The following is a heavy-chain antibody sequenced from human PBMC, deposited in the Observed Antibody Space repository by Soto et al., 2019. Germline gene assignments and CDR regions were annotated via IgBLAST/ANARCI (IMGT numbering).Heavy chain of an antibody. CDR2: ISAYNTNT. CDR1: GYTFTSYH. CDR3: ARDTPPTDY. V-gene: IGHV1-18*01. J-gene: IGHJ4*02. Sequence: QVQLVQSGAEVQKPGASVKVSCKTSGYTFTSYHISWVRQAPGQGLEWMGWISAYNTNTNYAQKFQGRVTMTTDTLTSTAYMELRSLRSDDTAVYYFARDTPPTDYWGQGTLVTVSS.